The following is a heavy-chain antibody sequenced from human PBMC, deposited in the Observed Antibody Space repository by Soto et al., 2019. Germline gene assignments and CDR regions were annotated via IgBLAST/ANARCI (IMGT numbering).Heavy chain of an antibody. J-gene: IGHJ4*02. D-gene: IGHD3-9*01. Sequence: PGGSLRLSCAASGFTFTSYWMSWVRQAPGKGLEWVASIKQDGGEEYYVDSVKGRFTISRDNAKNSLYLQMNSLRAEDTAVYYCATSSDTGYIFDFWGQGTLVTVPS. V-gene: IGHV3-7*01. CDR3: ATSSDTGYIFDF. CDR2: IKQDGGEE. CDR1: GFTFTSYW.